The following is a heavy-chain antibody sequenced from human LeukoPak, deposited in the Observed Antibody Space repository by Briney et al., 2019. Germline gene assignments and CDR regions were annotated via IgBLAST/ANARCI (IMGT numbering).Heavy chain of an antibody. CDR3: ARVYCSSTSCQYHFDY. CDR1: GYSISSSYY. Sequence: ETLSLTCAVSGYSISSSYYWSWIRQPPGKGLEWIGYIYYSGSTNYNPPLKSRVTISVDTSKNQFSLKLSSVTAADTAVYYCARVYCSSTSCQYHFDYWGQGTLVTVSS. CDR2: IYYSGST. J-gene: IGHJ4*02. V-gene: IGHV4-61*01. D-gene: IGHD2-2*01.